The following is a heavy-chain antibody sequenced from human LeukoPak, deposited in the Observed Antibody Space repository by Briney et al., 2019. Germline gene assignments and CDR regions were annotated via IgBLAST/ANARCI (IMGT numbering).Heavy chain of an antibody. J-gene: IGHJ4*02. Sequence: GGSLRLSCAASGFTFSSYAMHWVRQAPGKGLEWVAVISYDGSNKYYADSVKGRFTISRDNSKNTLYLQMNSLRAEDTAVYYCAKVLVVRKNPGGFDYWGQGTLVTVSS. CDR1: GFTFSSYA. CDR3: AKVLVVRKNPGGFDY. V-gene: IGHV3-30-3*01. D-gene: IGHD3-22*01. CDR2: ISYDGSNK.